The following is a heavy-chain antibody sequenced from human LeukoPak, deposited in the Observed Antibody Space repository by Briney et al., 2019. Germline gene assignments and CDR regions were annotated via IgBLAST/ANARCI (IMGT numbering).Heavy chain of an antibody. CDR2: ISSSSSYI. V-gene: IGHV3-21*01. D-gene: IGHD3-10*01. Sequence: GGSLRLSCAASGFTFSSYSMTWVRQASGKGLEWVSSISSSSSYIYYADSVKGRFTISRDNAKNSLYLQMNSLRAEDTAVYYCAILRLTSYYGSGSQSNDYWGQGTLVTVSS. J-gene: IGHJ4*02. CDR3: AILRLTSYYGSGSQSNDY. CDR1: GFTFSSYS.